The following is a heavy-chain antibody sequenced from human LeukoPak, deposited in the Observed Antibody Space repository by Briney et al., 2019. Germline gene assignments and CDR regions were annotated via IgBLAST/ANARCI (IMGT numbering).Heavy chain of an antibody. CDR1: GFTFSSYS. Sequence: GGSLRLSCAASGFTFSSYSMNWVRQAPGMGLEWVSYISSSSSTIYYADSVKGRFTISRDNAKNSLYLQMNSLRAEDTAVYYCARTPGGDGEFFDYWGQGTLVTVSS. D-gene: IGHD4-17*01. CDR2: ISSSSSTI. V-gene: IGHV3-48*04. CDR3: ARTPGGDGEFFDY. J-gene: IGHJ4*02.